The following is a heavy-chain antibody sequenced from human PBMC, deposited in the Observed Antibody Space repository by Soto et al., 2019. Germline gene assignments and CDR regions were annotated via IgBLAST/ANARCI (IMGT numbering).Heavy chain of an antibody. CDR2: IIPIFGTA. CDR3: ARDRAKYSSGWYFDY. CDR1: GGTFSSYA. Sequence: QVQLVQSGAEVKKPGSSVKVSCKASGGTFSSYAISWVRQAPGQGLEWMGGIIPIFGTANYAQKFQCRVTIPEDESKSTDYMELSSLRSEDTAVYYCARDRAKYSSGWYFDYWGQGTLVTVSS. D-gene: IGHD6-19*01. J-gene: IGHJ4*02. V-gene: IGHV1-69*01.